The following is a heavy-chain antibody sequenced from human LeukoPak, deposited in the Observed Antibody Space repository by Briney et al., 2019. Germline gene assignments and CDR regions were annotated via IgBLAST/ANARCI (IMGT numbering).Heavy chain of an antibody. J-gene: IGHJ5*02. D-gene: IGHD3-22*01. CDR2: ISDSGGST. V-gene: IGHV3-23*01. CDR3: AKFPLDSSGYPT. CDR1: GFTFSSYA. Sequence: GGSLRLSCAASGFTFSSYAMSWVRQAPGKGLEWVSTISDSGGSTYYADSVKGRFTNFRDNSKNTLYLQMNSLRAEDTAVYYCAKFPLDSSGYPTWGQGTLVTVSS.